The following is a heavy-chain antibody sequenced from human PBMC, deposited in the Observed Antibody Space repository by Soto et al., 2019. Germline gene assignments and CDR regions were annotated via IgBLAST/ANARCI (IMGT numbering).Heavy chain of an antibody. Sequence: QITLMESGPTLVKPTQTLTLTCTFSGFSLSTSRVGVAWIRQPPGKALEWLTLIYWDDDKRYSPSLKSRLTIXXDTSKNHVVLTMTNMHPVDTATYYCAHLGGGYFAYWGQGTLVSVSS. V-gene: IGHV2-5*02. J-gene: IGHJ4*02. CDR3: AHLGGGYFAY. CDR2: IYWDDDK. D-gene: IGHD3-16*01. CDR1: GFSLSTSRVG.